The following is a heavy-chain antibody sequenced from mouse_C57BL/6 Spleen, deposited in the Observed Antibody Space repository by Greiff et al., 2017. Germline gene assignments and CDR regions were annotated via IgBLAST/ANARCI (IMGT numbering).Heavy chain of an antibody. CDR3: AREYGSSHWYFDV. J-gene: IGHJ1*03. V-gene: IGHV1-81*01. CDR2: IYPRSGNT. Sequence: QVHVKQSGAELARPGASVKLSCKASGYTFTSYGISWVKQRTGQGLEWIGEIYPRSGNTYYNEKFKGKATLTADKSSSTAYRELRSLTSEDSAVYFCAREYGSSHWYFDVWGTGTTVTVSS. D-gene: IGHD1-1*01. CDR1: GYTFTSYG.